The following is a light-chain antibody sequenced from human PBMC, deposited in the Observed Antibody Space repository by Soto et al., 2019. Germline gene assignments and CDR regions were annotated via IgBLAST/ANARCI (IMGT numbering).Light chain of an antibody. CDR1: QTISSGF. J-gene: IGKJ5*01. CDR3: QQYSSSPRT. Sequence: EIVLTQSPATLYLSPGDRATLSCRASQTISSGFLAWYQQKVGQAPRLLIYDASNRATGVPDRFSGSGSGTDFSLTISRLEPEDFAVYHCQQYSSSPRTFGQGTRLEI. V-gene: IGKV3-20*01. CDR2: DAS.